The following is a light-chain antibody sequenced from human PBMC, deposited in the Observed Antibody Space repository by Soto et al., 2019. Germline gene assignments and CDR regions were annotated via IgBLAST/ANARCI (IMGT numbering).Light chain of an antibody. CDR2: DAL. V-gene: IGKV1-5*01. CDR1: QSITNR. CDR3: KQANSFPIT. Sequence: DIQMTQSPSTLSASVGDRVAITCRAGQSITNRLAWYQLKPGKAHKVLIYDALNLESGVPSRFSVSGFGTDFTLTIGSLQPEDFATYYCKQANSFPITFGQGTRLEIK. J-gene: IGKJ5*01.